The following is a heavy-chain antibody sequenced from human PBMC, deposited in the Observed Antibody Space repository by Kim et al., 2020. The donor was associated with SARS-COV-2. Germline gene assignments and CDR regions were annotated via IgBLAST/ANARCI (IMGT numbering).Heavy chain of an antibody. CDR2: IYYSGST. V-gene: IGHV4-31*03. J-gene: IGHJ4*02. Sequence: SETLSLTCTVSGGSISSGGYYWSWIRQHPGKGLEWIGYIYYSGSTYYNPSLKSRVTISVDTSKNQFSLKLSSVTAADTAVYYCARWSSSGYYPDYWGQGTLVTVSS. CDR1: GGSISSGGYY. D-gene: IGHD3-22*01. CDR3: ARWSSSGYYPDY.